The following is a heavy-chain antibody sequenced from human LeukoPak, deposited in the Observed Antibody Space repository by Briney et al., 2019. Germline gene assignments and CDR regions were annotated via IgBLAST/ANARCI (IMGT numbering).Heavy chain of an antibody. CDR3: ARQPGAGWFDP. J-gene: IGHJ5*02. Sequence: GESLKISCQASGYSFTSSWIGWARQMPGKGLEWMAIINPGDSGTRYSPSFQGQVTISADKSISTVYLQWGSLKASDTAMYYCARQPGAGWFDPWGQGTLVTVSS. D-gene: IGHD3-10*01. CDR1: GYSFTSSW. V-gene: IGHV5-51*01. CDR2: INPGDSGT.